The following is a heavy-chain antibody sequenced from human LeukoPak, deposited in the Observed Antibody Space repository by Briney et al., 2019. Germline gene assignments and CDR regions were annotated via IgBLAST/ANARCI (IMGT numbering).Heavy chain of an antibody. CDR1: GFTFSSYA. D-gene: IGHD3-10*01. V-gene: IGHV3-23*01. Sequence: PGGSLRLSCAASGFTFSSYAMSWVRQAPGKGLEWVSAISGSGGSTYYADSVKGRFTISRDNSKNTLYLQMNSLRAEDTAVYYCAKFYYGSGSYYFGYAFYIWGQGTMVTVSS. CDR3: AKFYYGSGSYYFGYAFYI. CDR2: ISGSGGST. J-gene: IGHJ3*02.